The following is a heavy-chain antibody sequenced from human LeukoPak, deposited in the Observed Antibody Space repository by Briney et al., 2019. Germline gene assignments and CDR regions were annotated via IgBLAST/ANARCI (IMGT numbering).Heavy chain of an antibody. CDR1: GGSISSGDYY. D-gene: IGHD4-17*01. J-gene: IGHJ1*01. Sequence: SQTLSLTCTVSGGSISSGDYYWSWIRQPPGKGLEWIGYIYYSGSTYYNPSLKSRVTISVDTSRNQFSLKLSSVTAAGTAVYYCASTVTENFQHWGQGTLVTVSS. V-gene: IGHV4-30-4*01. CDR2: IYYSGST. CDR3: ASTVTENFQH.